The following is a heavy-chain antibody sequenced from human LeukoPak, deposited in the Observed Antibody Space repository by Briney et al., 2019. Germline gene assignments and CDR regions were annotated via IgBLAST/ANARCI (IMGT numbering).Heavy chain of an antibody. D-gene: IGHD3-3*02. V-gene: IGHV3-23*01. CDR2: ISGSGSST. CDR3: AKPHYGSGYNS. Sequence: GGSLRLSCAASGFTFSTYVMSWVRQAPGKGLEWVSAISGSGSSTYYADSVKGRFTISRDNSRNTLYLQMNSLRAEDTAVYHCAKPHYGSGYNSGGQGTLVTVSA. J-gene: IGHJ4*02. CDR1: GFTFSTYV.